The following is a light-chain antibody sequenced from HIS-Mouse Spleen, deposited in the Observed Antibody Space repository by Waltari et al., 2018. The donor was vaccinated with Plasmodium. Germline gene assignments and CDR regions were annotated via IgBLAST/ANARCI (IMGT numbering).Light chain of an antibody. V-gene: IGKV3-20*01. CDR3: QQYGSSPLT. CDR1: QSVRSSY. CDR2: GAS. J-gene: IGKJ4*01. Sequence: EIVLTQSPGTLSLSPGERATLSCRASQSVRSSYLAWYQQKPGQAPRLLIYGASSRAPGIPDRFSGSGSGTDFTLTISRLEPEDFAVYYCQQYGSSPLTFGGGTKVEIK.